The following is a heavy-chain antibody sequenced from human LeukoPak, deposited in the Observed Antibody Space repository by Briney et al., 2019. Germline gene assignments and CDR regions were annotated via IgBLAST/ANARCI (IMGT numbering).Heavy chain of an antibody. CDR1: GESLNDYY. J-gene: IGHJ4*02. D-gene: IGHD4-17*01. CDR3: ARVDGDYAFDY. CDR2: IYYTGST. V-gene: IGHV4-59*01. Sequence: SETLSLTCGVHGESLNDYYWSWIRQPPGKGLEWIGYIYYTGSTNHNPSLKSRVTISVDMSKNQFSLKLSSVTAADTAVYYCARVDGDYAFDYWGQGTLVTVSS.